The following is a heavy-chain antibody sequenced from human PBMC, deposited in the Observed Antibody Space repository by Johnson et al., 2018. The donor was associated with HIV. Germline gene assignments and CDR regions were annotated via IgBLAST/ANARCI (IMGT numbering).Heavy chain of an antibody. CDR1: GITVSSNY. CDR3: ARGCRDGYTCDVFDI. V-gene: IGHV3-66*01. Sequence: MQLVESGGGLVLPGGSLRLSCAASGITVSSNYMTWVRQGPGKGLEWVSVLNSGGGTYYADSVQGRFTISRDNSKNTLYLQMTSLRAEDTAVYYCARGCRDGYTCDVFDIWGQGTTVTVSS. J-gene: IGHJ3*02. CDR2: LNSGGGT. D-gene: IGHD5-24*01.